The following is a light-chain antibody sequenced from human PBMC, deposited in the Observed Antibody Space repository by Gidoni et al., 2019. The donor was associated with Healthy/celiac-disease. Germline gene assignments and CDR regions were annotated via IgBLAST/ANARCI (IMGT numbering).Light chain of an antibody. Sequence: QSALTQPASVSGSPGQSITISCTGTSSDVGGYNYVSWYQQHPGKAPKLMIHDVSNRPSGVSNRFSGSKSGNTASLTISGLQAEDEADYYRSSYTSSSIVFGTGTKVTVL. J-gene: IGLJ1*01. V-gene: IGLV2-14*01. CDR1: SSDVGGYNY. CDR3: SSYTSSSIV. CDR2: DVS.